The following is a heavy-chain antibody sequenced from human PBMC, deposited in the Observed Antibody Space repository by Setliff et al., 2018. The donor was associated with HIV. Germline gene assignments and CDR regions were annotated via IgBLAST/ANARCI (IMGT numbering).Heavy chain of an antibody. Sequence: ASVKVSCKASGYTFTSYGMSWVRQAPGQGLEWMGWISAYNGNTHYAQKLQGRVTMTIDTSTSNAFMELRSLRSDDTAVYFCARLGSGWSDSYYYAMDIWGQGTTVTVSS. V-gene: IGHV1-18*01. D-gene: IGHD6-19*01. CDR1: GYTFTSYG. CDR2: ISAYNGNT. CDR3: ARLGSGWSDSYYYAMDI. J-gene: IGHJ6*02.